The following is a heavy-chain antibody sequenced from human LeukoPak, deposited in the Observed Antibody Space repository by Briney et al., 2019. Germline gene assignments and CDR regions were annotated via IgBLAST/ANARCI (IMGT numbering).Heavy chain of an antibody. Sequence: ASVKVSCKASGYTFSIYYMHWVRHAPGQGLEWMGIINPSGDATAYAQRFQGRVTMTSDTSTNTLYMELSSLRSEDTAVYYCARGGDYGDYLEHWGQGTLVTVSS. V-gene: IGHV1-46*01. D-gene: IGHD4-17*01. J-gene: IGHJ4*02. CDR2: INPSGDAT. CDR1: GYTFSIYY. CDR3: ARGGDYGDYLEH.